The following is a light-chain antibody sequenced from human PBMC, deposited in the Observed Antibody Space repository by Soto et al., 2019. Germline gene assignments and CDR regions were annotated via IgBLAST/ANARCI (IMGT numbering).Light chain of an antibody. CDR1: QSVSDR. V-gene: IGKV3-15*01. CDR2: AAS. Sequence: EIVMTQSPDTLSVSPGERATLPCRASQSVSDRVAWYQQKSGQAPSLLIYAASTRAAGVPARFSGSGSGTEFTLTISSLQPEDIATYYCQQHENLPPTFGGGTKVDNK. CDR3: QQHENLPPT. J-gene: IGKJ4*01.